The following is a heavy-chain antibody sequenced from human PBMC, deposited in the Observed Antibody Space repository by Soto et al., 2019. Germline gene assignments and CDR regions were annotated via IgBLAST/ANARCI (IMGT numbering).Heavy chain of an antibody. CDR2: TSYDGNNE. Sequence: GGSLRLSCAASGFTFSNYAMHWVRQAPGKGLEWVALTSYDGNNEYYTDSVKGRFTISRDNSKNTLFLQMNSPRPEDTAVYYCAKDKGVFNWATSYFDYWGQGALVTVYS. D-gene: IGHD1-1*01. J-gene: IGHJ4*02. CDR1: GFTFSNYA. V-gene: IGHV3-30*18. CDR3: AKDKGVFNWATSYFDY.